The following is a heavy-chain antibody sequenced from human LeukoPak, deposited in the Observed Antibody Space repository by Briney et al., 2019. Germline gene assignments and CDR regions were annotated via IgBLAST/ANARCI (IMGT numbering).Heavy chain of an antibody. CDR2: ISYDGSNK. J-gene: IGHJ4*02. CDR3: AKEILWFGELFQPNFDY. CDR1: GFTFSSYA. D-gene: IGHD3-10*01. V-gene: IGHV3-30*04. Sequence: GGSLRLSCAASGFTFSSYAMHWVRQAPGKGLEWVAVISYDGSNKYYADSVKGRFTISRDNSKNTLYLQMNSLRAEDTAVYYCAKEILWFGELFQPNFDYWGQGTLVTVSS.